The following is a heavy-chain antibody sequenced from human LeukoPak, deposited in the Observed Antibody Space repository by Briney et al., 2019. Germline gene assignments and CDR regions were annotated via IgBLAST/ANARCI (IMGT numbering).Heavy chain of an antibody. CDR2: IYHSGST. J-gene: IGHJ4*02. D-gene: IGHD1-26*01. CDR1: GGSISSGGYS. Sequence: TSETLSLTCAVSGGSISSGGYSWSWIRQPPGNGLEWIGYIYHSGSTYYNPSLKSRVTISVDRSKNQFSLKLSSVTAADTAVYYCASTYSGSYYFDYWGQGTLVTVSS. V-gene: IGHV4-30-2*01. CDR3: ASTYSGSYYFDY.